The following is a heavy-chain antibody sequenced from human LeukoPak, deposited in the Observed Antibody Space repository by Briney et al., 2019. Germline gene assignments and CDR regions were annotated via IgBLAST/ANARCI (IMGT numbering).Heavy chain of an antibody. V-gene: IGHV1-46*01. J-gene: IGHJ4*02. CDR3: ARDLGRITMVRGPVDY. CDR1: GYTFSGFL. Sequence: ASVKVSCKASGYTFSGFLMHWVRQAPGQGLEWMGIINPSGGSTSYAQKFQGRVTMTRDTSTSTVYMELSSLRSEDTAVYYCARDLGRITMVRGPVDYWGQGTLVTVSS. CDR2: INPSGGST. D-gene: IGHD3-10*01.